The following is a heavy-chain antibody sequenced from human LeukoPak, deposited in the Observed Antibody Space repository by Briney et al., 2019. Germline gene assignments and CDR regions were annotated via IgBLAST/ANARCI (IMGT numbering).Heavy chain of an antibody. J-gene: IGHJ6*02. CDR1: GFTVRSNY. Sequence: PGGSLRLSCAASGFTVRSNYMSWVRQAPGKGLEWVSVIYSGGSTYYADSVKGRFTISRDNSKNTLYLQMNSLRAEDTAVYYCASEIKVGATPYYYYYGMDVWGQGTTVTVSS. CDR2: IYSGGST. CDR3: ASEIKVGATPYYYYYGMDV. D-gene: IGHD1-26*01. V-gene: IGHV3-66*02.